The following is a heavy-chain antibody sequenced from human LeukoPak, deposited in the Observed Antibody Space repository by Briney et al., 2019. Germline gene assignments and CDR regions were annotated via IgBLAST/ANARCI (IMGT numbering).Heavy chain of an antibody. CDR3: CSGYSYEFSDP. D-gene: IGHD5-18*01. CDR1: GGTFSSYA. Sequence: SVKVSCKASGGTFSSYAISWVRQAPGQGLEWMGRIIPIFSTANYAQKFQGRVTITTDESTSTAYMELSSLRSEDTAVYYCCSGYSYEFSDPWGQGTLVTVSS. J-gene: IGHJ5*02. CDR2: IIPIFSTA. V-gene: IGHV1-69*05.